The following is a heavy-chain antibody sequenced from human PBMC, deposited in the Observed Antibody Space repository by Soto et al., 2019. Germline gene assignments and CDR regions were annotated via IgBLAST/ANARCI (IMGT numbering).Heavy chain of an antibody. CDR3: AKGSETEYCSSTSCYTYWYFDL. D-gene: IGHD2-2*02. Sequence: GGSLRLSCAASGFTFSSYAMSWVRQAPGKGLVWVSAISGSGGSTYYADSVKGRFTISRDNSKNTLYLQMNSLRAEDTAVYYCAKGSETEYCSSTSCYTYWYFDLWGRGTLVTVSS. CDR1: GFTFSSYA. J-gene: IGHJ2*01. CDR2: ISGSGGST. V-gene: IGHV3-23*01.